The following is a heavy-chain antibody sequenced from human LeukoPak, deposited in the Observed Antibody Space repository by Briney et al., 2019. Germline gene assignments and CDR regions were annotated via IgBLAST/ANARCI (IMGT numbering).Heavy chain of an antibody. V-gene: IGHV3-7*01. J-gene: IGHJ4*02. CDR1: GFTFSSYW. CDR3: ARDLGYGDYSYFDY. Sequence: GGSLRLSCAASGFTFSSYWMSWVRQAPGKGLEWVANIKQDGSEKYYVDSVKGRFTISRDNAKNSLYLQTNSLRAEDTAVYYCARDLGYGDYSYFDYWGQGTLVTVSS. CDR2: IKQDGSEK. D-gene: IGHD4-17*01.